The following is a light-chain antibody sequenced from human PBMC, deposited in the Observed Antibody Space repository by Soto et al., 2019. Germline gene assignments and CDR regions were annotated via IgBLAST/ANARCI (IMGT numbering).Light chain of an antibody. CDR1: QALLRSNGYNY. V-gene: IGKV2-28*01. J-gene: IGKJ5*01. CDR3: MQTVQTPIT. Sequence: DIVMTQSPLSLTVTPGEPASISCRSSQALLRSNGYNYFNWYLQRPGQSPHLLIYGGSNVAAGVPDRFSGSGSGTDFTLRISRVEADDVGVYYCMQTVQTPITFGQGTDWRL. CDR2: GGS.